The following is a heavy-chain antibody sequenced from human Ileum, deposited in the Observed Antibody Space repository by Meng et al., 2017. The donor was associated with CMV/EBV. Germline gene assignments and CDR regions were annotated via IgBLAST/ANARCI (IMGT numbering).Heavy chain of an antibody. CDR1: GFTFSSYG. CDR2: INYNGNDQ. V-gene: IGHV3-30*02. CDR3: RGGTYAGMDG. D-gene: IGHD3-16*01. Sequence: GESLKISCAASGFTFSSYGMHWVRQAPGKGLEWVAFINYNGNDQFYADSVKGRFTISRDNSNSMMYLQMKSLRVEDTAVYYCRGGTYAGMDGWGQGTTGTVSS. J-gene: IGHJ6*02.